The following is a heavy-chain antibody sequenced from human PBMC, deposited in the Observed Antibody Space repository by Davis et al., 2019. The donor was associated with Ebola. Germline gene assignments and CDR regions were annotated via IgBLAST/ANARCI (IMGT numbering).Heavy chain of an antibody. CDR3: AKDRVVVTAIPMCYFDY. J-gene: IGHJ4*02. Sequence: GESLKISCAASGFTFSSYAMSWVRQAPGKGLEWVSAISGSGGSTYYADSVKGRFTISRDNSKNTLYLQMNSLRAEDTAVYYCAKDRVVVTAIPMCYFDYWGQGTLVTVSS. D-gene: IGHD2-21*02. V-gene: IGHV3-23*01. CDR2: ISGSGGST. CDR1: GFTFSSYA.